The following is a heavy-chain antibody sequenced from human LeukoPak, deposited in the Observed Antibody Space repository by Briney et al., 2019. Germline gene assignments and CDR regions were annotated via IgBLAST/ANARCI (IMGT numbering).Heavy chain of an antibody. J-gene: IGHJ4*02. Sequence: SETLSLTCTVSGGSISSGDYYWSWIRQPPGKGLEWNGYIYYSGSTYYNPSLKSRVTISVDTSKNQFSLKLSSVTAADTAVYYCARVRVRWLCPDYWGQGTLVTVSS. CDR2: IYYSGST. CDR1: GGSISSGDYY. CDR3: ARVRVRWLCPDY. D-gene: IGHD3-22*01. V-gene: IGHV4-30-4*01.